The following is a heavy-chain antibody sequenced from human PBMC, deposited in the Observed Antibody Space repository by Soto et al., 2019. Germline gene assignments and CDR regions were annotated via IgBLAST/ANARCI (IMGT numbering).Heavy chain of an antibody. Sequence: THSLTSTFSGGSIRSGGCSWSWIRQPPGKGLEWIGYMYHSGSTYYNPSLKSRVTISVDTSKNQFSLKLSSVTAADTAVYYCARHHDSWGRGTLVTVS. CDR3: ARHHDS. CDR2: MYHSGST. J-gene: IGHJ4*02. CDR1: GGSIRSGGCS. V-gene: IGHV4-30-2*01.